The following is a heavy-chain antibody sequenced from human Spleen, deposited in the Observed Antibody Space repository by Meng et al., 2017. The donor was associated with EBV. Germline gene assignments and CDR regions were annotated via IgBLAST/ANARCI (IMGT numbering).Heavy chain of an antibody. V-gene: IGHV3-23*01. Sequence: EGLLWLRGGCWFQPWGSVRLSLAAFGFSVNTHVMSWVRQAPGKGLGWVSAITSTDGNTYYADSVRGRFTISRDNSKNTLYLQMNSLGAEDTAVYYCSRDLMGPDDWWGQGTLVTVSS. J-gene: IGHJ4*02. CDR1: GFSVNTHV. CDR3: SRDLMGPDDW. CDR2: ITSTDGNT. D-gene: IGHD1-26*01.